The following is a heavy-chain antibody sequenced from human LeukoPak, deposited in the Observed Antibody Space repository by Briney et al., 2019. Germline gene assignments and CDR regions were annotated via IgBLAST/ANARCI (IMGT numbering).Heavy chain of an antibody. D-gene: IGHD3-3*01. CDR2: ISYGGSNK. J-gene: IGHJ4*02. CDR3: SRDGSDKRDYYDFWSGHLLLSYFDS. CDR1: GFTFSSYG. Sequence: GGSLRLSCAASGFTFSSYGMHWVRQAPGKGLEWVAVISYGGSNKYYADSVKGRFTISRDNSKNTLYLQMNSLRPEDTAVYYCSRDGSDKRDYYDFWSGHLLLSYFDSWGQGTLVTVS. V-gene: IGHV3-30*03.